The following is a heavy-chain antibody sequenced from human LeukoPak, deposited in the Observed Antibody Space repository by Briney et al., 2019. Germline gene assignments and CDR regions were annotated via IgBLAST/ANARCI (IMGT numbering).Heavy chain of an antibody. CDR2: ISWDGGST. CDR3: AKDIVSGYCSSTSCYTGLGAFDI. Sequence: GGSLRLSCAASGFTFDDYTMHWVRQAPGKGLEWVSLISWDGGSTYYADSVKGRFTISRDNSKNSLYLQMNSLRTEDTALYYCAKDIVSGYCSSTSCYTGLGAFDIWGQGTMVTVSS. CDR1: GFTFDDYT. V-gene: IGHV3-43*01. J-gene: IGHJ3*02. D-gene: IGHD2-2*02.